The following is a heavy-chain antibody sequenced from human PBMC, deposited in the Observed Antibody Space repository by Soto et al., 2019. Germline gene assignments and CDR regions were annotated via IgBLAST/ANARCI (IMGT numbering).Heavy chain of an antibody. CDR3: ARQLGYSYDYFVGSYYFDY. J-gene: IGHJ4*02. D-gene: IGHD5-18*01. V-gene: IGHV3-21*01. Sequence: PGGSLRLSCAASGFTFSSYSMNWVRQAPGKGLEWVSSISSSSSYIYYADSVKGRFTISRDNAKNSLYLQMNSLRAEDTAVYYCARQLGYSYDYFVGSYYFDYWGQGTLVTVSS. CDR1: GFTFSSYS. CDR2: ISSSSSYI.